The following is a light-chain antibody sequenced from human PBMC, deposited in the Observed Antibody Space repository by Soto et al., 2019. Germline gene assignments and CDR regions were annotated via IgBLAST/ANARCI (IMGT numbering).Light chain of an antibody. CDR2: GSS. CDR3: QHTYRTPWT. CDR1: QGLLYSLDNKNY. Sequence: DAVMTHSPDYLAASLSASATMRCKSSQGLLYSLDNKNYLAWYQQKPGKAPKLLIYGSSRLQTGVPSRFSGSGSGTDFTLTISSVQPEDFATYFCQHTYRTPWTFGQGTKVDIK. J-gene: IGKJ1*01. V-gene: IGKV4-1*01.